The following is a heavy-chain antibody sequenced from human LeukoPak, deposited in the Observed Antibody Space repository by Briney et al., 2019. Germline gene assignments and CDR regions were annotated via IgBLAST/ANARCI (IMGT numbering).Heavy chain of an antibody. J-gene: IGHJ4*02. CDR3: AKDVTLLPGD. Sequence: GGSLRLSCAASGFTFDDYAMHWVRQAPGKGLEWVSLISADGGGTYYADSVKGRFTISRDNSRNSLFLQMNSLKGEDTALYYCAKDVTLLPGDWGQGTLVTVSS. CDR1: GFTFDDYA. D-gene: IGHD2/OR15-2a*01. V-gene: IGHV3-43*02. CDR2: ISADGGGT.